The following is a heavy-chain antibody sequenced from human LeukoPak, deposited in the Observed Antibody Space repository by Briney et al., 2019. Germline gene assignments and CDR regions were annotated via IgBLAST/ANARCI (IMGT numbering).Heavy chain of an antibody. D-gene: IGHD3-10*01. CDR1: GGTFSSYA. CDR2: IIPILGIA. CDR3: AREGYSGSQDY. Sequence: SVKVSCKASGGTFSSYAISWVRQAPGQGLEWMGRIIPILGIANYAQKFQGRVTITADKSTSTAYMELSSLRSEDTAVYYCAREGYSGSQDYWGQGTLATVSS. V-gene: IGHV1-69*04. J-gene: IGHJ4*02.